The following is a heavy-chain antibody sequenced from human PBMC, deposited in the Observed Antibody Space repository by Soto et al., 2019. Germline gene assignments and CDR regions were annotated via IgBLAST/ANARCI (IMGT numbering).Heavy chain of an antibody. V-gene: IGHV3-48*02. CDR2: ISSSSSTI. CDR3: ARDYAYYDLWGGMDV. Sequence: EVQLVESGGGLVQPGGSLRLSCAASGFTFSSYSMNWVRQAPGKGLEWVSYISSSSSTIYYADSVKGRFTIARDNAKNSLYLQMNSLRDADTAVYYCARDYAYYDLWGGMDVWGQGTTVTVSS. J-gene: IGHJ6*02. D-gene: IGHD3-3*01. CDR1: GFTFSSYS.